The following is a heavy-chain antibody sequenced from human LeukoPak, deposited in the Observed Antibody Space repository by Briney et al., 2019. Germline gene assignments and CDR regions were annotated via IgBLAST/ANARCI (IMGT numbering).Heavy chain of an antibody. D-gene: IGHD3-16*01. V-gene: IGHV3-74*03. CDR2: IDGDGGST. CDR1: GFTFSGFW. CDR3: ARTMTGGFFDF. J-gene: IGHJ4*02. Sequence: GGSLRLSCAASGFTFSGFWMHWVRQAPGKGLVWVLRIDGDGGSTTYADSVKGRFTISRDNARNTLHLQMISLRAEDTAVYYCARTMTGGFFDFWGQGTLVTVSS.